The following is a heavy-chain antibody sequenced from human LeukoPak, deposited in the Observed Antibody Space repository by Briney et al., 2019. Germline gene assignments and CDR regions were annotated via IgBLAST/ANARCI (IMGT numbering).Heavy chain of an antibody. CDR1: KFTFSDYS. V-gene: IGHV3-48*01. Sequence: PGGSLRLSCAASKFTFSDYSMNWVRQAPGKGLEWVSFISSSSNTIHYADSVKGRFTISRDNAKNSLYLQMNSLRVEDTAVYYCARTPTSGWFRYYFDYWGQGTLLTVS. CDR3: ARTPTSGWFRYYFDY. CDR2: ISSSSNTI. J-gene: IGHJ4*02. D-gene: IGHD6-19*01.